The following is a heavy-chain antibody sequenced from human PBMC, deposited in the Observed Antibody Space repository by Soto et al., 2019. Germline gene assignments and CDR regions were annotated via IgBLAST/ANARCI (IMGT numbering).Heavy chain of an antibody. D-gene: IGHD2-21*02. CDR3: AHSFGTVVTPFPFDY. CDR2: IYWDDDK. Sequence: QITLKESGPPLVKPTQTLTLTCTFSGFSLSTSGVGVGWIRQPPGKALEWLALIYWDDDKRYSPSLKSRLTITKDTSKNQVVLTMTNMDPVDTATYYCAHSFGTVVTPFPFDYWGQGTLVTVSS. J-gene: IGHJ4*02. CDR1: GFSLSTSGVG. V-gene: IGHV2-5*02.